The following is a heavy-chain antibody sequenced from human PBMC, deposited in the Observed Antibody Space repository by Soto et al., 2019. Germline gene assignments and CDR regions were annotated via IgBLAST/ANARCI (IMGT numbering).Heavy chain of an antibody. CDR1: GYSFTSYW. J-gene: IGHJ6*02. D-gene: IGHD3-10*01. CDR2: IYPGDSDN. CDR3: ARQQNGNGSPLRPFESMDV. V-gene: IGHV5-51*01. Sequence: GESLKISCTGSGYSFTSYWICWVRQMPGKGLEWMGIIYPGDSDNRYSPSFQGQVTITADKSTSTAYLQWSSLKASDTAVYYCARQQNGNGSPLRPFESMDVWGQGTTVTVSS.